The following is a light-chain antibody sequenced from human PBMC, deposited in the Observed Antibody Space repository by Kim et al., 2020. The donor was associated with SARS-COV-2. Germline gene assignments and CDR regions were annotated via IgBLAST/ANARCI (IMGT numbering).Light chain of an antibody. Sequence: ELTQPPSASGTPGQRVTISCSGSSSNIGSNYVYWYQQLPGTAPKLLIYRNNQRPSGVPDRFSGSKSGTSASLAISGLRSEDEADYYCAACVFGGGTQLTVL. J-gene: IGLJ2*01. CDR3: AACV. CDR2: RNN. V-gene: IGLV1-47*01. CDR1: SSNIGSNY.